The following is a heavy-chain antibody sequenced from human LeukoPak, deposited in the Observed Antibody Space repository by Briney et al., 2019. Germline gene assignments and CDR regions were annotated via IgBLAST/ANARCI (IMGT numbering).Heavy chain of an antibody. CDR3: AKQYTPSSPLGELHS. D-gene: IGHD6-6*01. J-gene: IGHJ4*02. V-gene: IGHV3-30*02. CDR1: GFNLNSYA. CDR2: IRHDEANN. Sequence: PGGSLRLSCAVSGFNLNSYAMHWVRQAPGKGLEWVAVIRHDEANNFYADSGKGRFTISRDTYKKLLYLPMNSLRVEDTAVYYCAKQYTPSSPLGELHSWGQGTLVTVSS.